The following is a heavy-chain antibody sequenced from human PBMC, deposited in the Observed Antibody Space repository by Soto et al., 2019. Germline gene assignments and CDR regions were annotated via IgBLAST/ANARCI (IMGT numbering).Heavy chain of an antibody. J-gene: IGHJ4*02. D-gene: IGHD3-22*01. CDR1: GGSISSYY. V-gene: IGHV4-59*01. CDR2: IYYSGST. Sequence: QVQLQESGPGLVKPSETLSLTCTVSGGSISSYYWSWIRQPPGKGLEWIGYIYYSGSTNYNPSLKSRVTISVDTSKNQCSLKLSSVTAADTAVYYCARLTYYYDSSGYTYYFDYWGQGTLVTVSS. CDR3: ARLTYYYDSSGYTYYFDY.